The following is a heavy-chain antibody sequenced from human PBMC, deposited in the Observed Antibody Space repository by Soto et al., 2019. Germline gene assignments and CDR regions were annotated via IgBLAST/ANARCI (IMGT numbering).Heavy chain of an antibody. V-gene: IGHV3-74*01. CDR1: GFTFSSDW. CDR3: ARGPRGWYGFDY. J-gene: IGHJ4*02. D-gene: IGHD6-19*01. Sequence: EVQLVESGGGLVQPGGSLRLSCAASGFTFSSDWMHWVRQAPGKGLVWVSRMNSDGSRTTYADSVKVRFTISRDNAKNTLYLQMNSLRAEDTAVYYCARGPRGWYGFDYWGQGTLVTVSS. CDR2: MNSDGSRT.